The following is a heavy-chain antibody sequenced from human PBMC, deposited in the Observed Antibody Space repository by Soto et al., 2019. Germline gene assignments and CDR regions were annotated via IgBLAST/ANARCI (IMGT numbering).Heavy chain of an antibody. CDR2: ISTSGNTA. Sequence: GWSLRLSCEASGFTFSDYFINWMRQAPGKGLEWVSCISTSGNTAYYSDSVKGRFTISRDNAKRSLYLQMNSLRPEDTAVYYCARDSTLTTVTNYLDYWGQAILGTVPS. D-gene: IGHD4-17*01. V-gene: IGHV3-11*01. J-gene: IGHJ4*02. CDR3: ARDSTLTTVTNYLDY. CDR1: GFTFSDYF.